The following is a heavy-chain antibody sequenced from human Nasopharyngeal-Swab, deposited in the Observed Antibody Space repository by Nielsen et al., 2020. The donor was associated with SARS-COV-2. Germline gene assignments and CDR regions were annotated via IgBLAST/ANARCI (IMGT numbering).Heavy chain of an antibody. D-gene: IGHD1-14*01. CDR2: ISSSSDTI. V-gene: IGHV3-48*01. Sequence: GESLKISCAASGFTFDDYGMSWVRQAPGKGLEWISYISSSSDTISYADSVKGRFTISRDNAKNSLYLQMNSLRAEDTAVYYCAFGHHGWGQGIMVTVSS. CDR3: AFGHHG. CDR1: GFTFDDYG. J-gene: IGHJ4*02.